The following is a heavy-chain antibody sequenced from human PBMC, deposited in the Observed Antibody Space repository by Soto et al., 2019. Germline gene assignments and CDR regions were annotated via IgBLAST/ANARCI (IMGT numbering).Heavy chain of an antibody. D-gene: IGHD2-15*01. CDR1: GYTFNNYA. Sequence: QVQLVQSGAEVKKPGASVKLSCKASGYTFNNYAISWVRQAPGQGLEWMGWISGENGNTDQPHNFQDRVTMTTDASTNTAYMELRSLRSDDTALYYCARCYCSVGSCYACWHFDLWVRGTLVTVSS. V-gene: IGHV1-18*01. CDR3: ARCYCSVGSCYACWHFDL. CDR2: ISGENGNT. J-gene: IGHJ2*01.